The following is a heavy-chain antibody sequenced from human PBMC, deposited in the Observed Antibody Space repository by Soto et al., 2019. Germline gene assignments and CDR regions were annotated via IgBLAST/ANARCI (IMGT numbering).Heavy chain of an antibody. CDR3: ARTLGPQVTGYVDSDYRWTIDQ. Sequence: SETLSLTCTVSGDSIISSGSYWVWIRQPPNKGLEWIGRIDYTGITSYNPSLSSRVTMFPDTSKNQFSLRLTSVTAADTGVYFCARTLGPQVTGYVDSDYRWTIDQWGQGTLVTVSS. J-gene: IGHJ4*02. V-gene: IGHV4-39*01. CDR2: IDYTGIT. CDR1: GDSIISSGSY. D-gene: IGHD4-4*01.